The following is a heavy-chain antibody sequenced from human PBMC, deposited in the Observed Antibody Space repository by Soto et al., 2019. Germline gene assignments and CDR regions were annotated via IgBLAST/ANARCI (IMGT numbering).Heavy chain of an antibody. CDR1: GLIFSDYH. CDR2: IRRKANSYTT. Sequence: ESGGGLVQPGGSLRLSCAASGLIFSDYHMDWVRQAPGKGLEWVGRIRRKANSYTTEYAASVKGRFTISRDDSKNSLYLQMNRLKSDDAAVYYCAMLGGWSGGSSGMDVWGQGTTVTVSS. D-gene: IGHD6-19*01. V-gene: IGHV3-72*01. J-gene: IGHJ6*02. CDR3: AMLGGWSGGSSGMDV.